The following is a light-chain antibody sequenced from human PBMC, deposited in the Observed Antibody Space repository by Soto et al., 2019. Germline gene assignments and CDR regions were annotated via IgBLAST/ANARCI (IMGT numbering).Light chain of an antibody. Sequence: QSALRQPSSVSGSPGHSITISCTGTSSDVGGYNYVSWYQQHPGKAPKLMIYEVSNRPSGVSNRFSGSKSGNTASLTISGLQAEDEADYYCSSYKSSRTPYVFGTGTKVTVL. CDR2: EVS. CDR1: SSDVGGYNY. V-gene: IGLV2-14*01. CDR3: SSYKSSRTPYV. J-gene: IGLJ1*01.